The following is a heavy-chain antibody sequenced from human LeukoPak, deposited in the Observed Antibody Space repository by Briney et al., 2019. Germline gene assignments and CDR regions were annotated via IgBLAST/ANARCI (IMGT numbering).Heavy chain of an antibody. D-gene: IGHD2-15*01. CDR3: ARGRGGHVYFDY. CDR2: IYYSGSA. V-gene: IGHV4-59*01. Sequence: SETLSLTCTVSGGSISSYYWSWIRQPPGKGLEWIGYIYYSGSANYNPSLKSRVTISVDTSKNQFSLKLSSVTAADTAVYYCARGRGGHVYFDYWGQGTLVTVSS. CDR1: GGSISSYY. J-gene: IGHJ4*02.